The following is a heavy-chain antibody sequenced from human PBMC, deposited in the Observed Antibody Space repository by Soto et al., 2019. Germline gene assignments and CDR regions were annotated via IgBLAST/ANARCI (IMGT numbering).Heavy chain of an antibody. V-gene: IGHV1-69*06. D-gene: IGHD6-19*01. CDR2: IIPMVGSA. J-gene: IGHJ4*02. Sequence: QVQLVQSGAEVKKPGSSVKVSCKSAGDSFSTYAISWVRQAPGQGLEWMGGIIPMVGSANYAQFFQGRVTITADKSASTADMELRSLRSEDTAGYYCARGIRDSSGWDFDYWGQGTLVTVAS. CDR3: ARGIRDSSGWDFDY. CDR1: GDSFSTYA.